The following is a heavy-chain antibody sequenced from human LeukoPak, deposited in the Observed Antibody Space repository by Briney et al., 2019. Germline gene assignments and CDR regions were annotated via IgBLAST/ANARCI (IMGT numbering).Heavy chain of an antibody. V-gene: IGHV3-23*01. CDR2: VNTNGGST. J-gene: IGHJ5*02. CDR3: VREDYAYVPGTYRYWFDP. D-gene: IGHD3-16*02. CDR1: GFTFSNYA. Sequence: GGSLRLSCAASGFTFSNYAMNWVRQAPGKGLEWVSTVNTNGGSTYYAASVKGRFTVSRDNSANTLSLQMNSLRVADTAIYYCVREDYAYVPGTYRYWFDPWGQGTLVTVSS.